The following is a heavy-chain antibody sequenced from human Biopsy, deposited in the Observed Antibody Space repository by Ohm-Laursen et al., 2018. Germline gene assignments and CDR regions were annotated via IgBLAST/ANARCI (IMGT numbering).Heavy chain of an antibody. CDR3: ATDARWDPSLDAFHV. Sequence: SSVKVSCKASGATVTSYAISWVRQAPGQGLEWMGRIIPFTGATNYAQNFQGKVTISADKSPPTVYVELSTLKPDDTAVYYCATDARWDPSLDAFHVWGQGTQVTVS. V-gene: IGHV1-69*04. CDR2: IIPFTGAT. CDR1: GATVTSYA. D-gene: IGHD1-26*01. J-gene: IGHJ3*01.